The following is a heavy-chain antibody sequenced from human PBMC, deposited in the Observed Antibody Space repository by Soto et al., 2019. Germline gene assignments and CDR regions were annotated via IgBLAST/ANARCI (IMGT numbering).Heavy chain of an antibody. CDR2: INHSGST. J-gene: IGHJ5*02. Sequence: SETLSLTCAVYGGSFSGYYSSWVRQPPGKGLEWIGEINHSGSTNYNPSLKSRVTISVDTSKNQFSLKLSSVTAADTAVYYCARGRIAAAVNWFDPWGQGTLVTVSS. D-gene: IGHD6-13*01. V-gene: IGHV4-34*01. CDR1: GGSFSGYY. CDR3: ARGRIAAAVNWFDP.